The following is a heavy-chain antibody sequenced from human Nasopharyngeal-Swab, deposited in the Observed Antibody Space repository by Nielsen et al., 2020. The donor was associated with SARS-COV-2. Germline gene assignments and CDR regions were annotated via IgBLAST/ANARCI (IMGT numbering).Heavy chain of an antibody. V-gene: IGHV3-30-3*01. Sequence: GESLKISCAASGFTFSSYAMHWVRQAPGKGLEWVAVISYDGSNKYYADSVKGRFTISRDNAKNTLYLQMNSLRAEDTAVYYCARVRGDYDSSGYYYHDGAFDIWGQGTMVTVSS. D-gene: IGHD3-22*01. J-gene: IGHJ3*02. CDR1: GFTFSSYA. CDR2: ISYDGSNK. CDR3: ARVRGDYDSSGYYYHDGAFDI.